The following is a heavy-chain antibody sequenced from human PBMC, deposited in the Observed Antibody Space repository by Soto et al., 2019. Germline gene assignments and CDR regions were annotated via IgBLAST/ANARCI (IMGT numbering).Heavy chain of an antibody. J-gene: IGHJ6*02. CDR2: IYPGDSDT. D-gene: IGHD6-13*01. Sequence: CKGSGYSFTSYWIGWVRQMPGKGLEWMGIIYPGDSDTRYSPSFQGQVTISADKSISTAYLQWSSLKASDTAMYYCARTAAAGKYYYGVDVWGQGTTVTVS. CDR1: GYSFTSYW. V-gene: IGHV5-51*01. CDR3: ARTAAAGKYYYGVDV.